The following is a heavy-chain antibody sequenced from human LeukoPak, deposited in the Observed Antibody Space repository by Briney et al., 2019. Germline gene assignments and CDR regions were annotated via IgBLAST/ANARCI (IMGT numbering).Heavy chain of an antibody. J-gene: IGHJ4*02. CDR3: ARDRGSQPFIDY. CDR1: GGSFSGYY. Sequence: SSETLSLTCAVYGGSFSGYYRSWTRQPPGKGLEWIGEINHSGSTNYNPSLKSRVTISVDTSKNQFSLKLSSVTAADTAVYYCARDRGSQPFIDYWGQGTLVTVSS. V-gene: IGHV4-34*01. CDR2: INHSGST. D-gene: IGHD1-26*01.